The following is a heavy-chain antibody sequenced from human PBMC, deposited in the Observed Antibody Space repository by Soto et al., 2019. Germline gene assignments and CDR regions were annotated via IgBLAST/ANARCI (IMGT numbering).Heavy chain of an antibody. Sequence: PSETLSLTCAVSGDSMSNTNWWSWVRQPPGKGLEWSVEIYHSGKTNYNPSPKSRVTISVDKSKNQFSLKLTSVTAADTAVYYCANRILRKLRFVETHWGQGTMVTVSS. CDR3: ANRILRKLRFVETH. V-gene: IGHV4-4*02. CDR2: IYHSGKT. J-gene: IGHJ4*02. D-gene: IGHD3-3*01. CDR1: GDSMSNTNW.